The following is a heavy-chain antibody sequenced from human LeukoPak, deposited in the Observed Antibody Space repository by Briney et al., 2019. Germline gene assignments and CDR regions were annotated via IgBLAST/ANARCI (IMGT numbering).Heavy chain of an antibody. V-gene: IGHV3-21*01. Sequence: PGGSLRLSCAAAGFTFSSYSMEWVRQAPGKGREWVSSISSSSSYIYYADSVKGRFTISRDNAKNSLYLQMNSLSAEDTAVYYCARSSSWSAFDIWGQGTMVTVSS. CDR1: GFTFSSYS. CDR3: ARSSSWSAFDI. D-gene: IGHD6-13*01. CDR2: ISSSSSYI. J-gene: IGHJ3*02.